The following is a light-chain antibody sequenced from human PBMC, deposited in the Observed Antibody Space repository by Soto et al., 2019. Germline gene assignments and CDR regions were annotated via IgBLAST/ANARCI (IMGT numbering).Light chain of an antibody. CDR1: SSNIGSNY. V-gene: IGLV1-47*01. J-gene: IGLJ3*02. Sequence: QLVLTQPPSASGTPGQRVTISCSGSSSNIGSNYVYWYQQLPGTAPKLLIYRNNQRPSGVPDRFSGSKSGTSASLAISGLRSEEEADYYCAAWDDSLSGFRVFGGGTKVTVL. CDR2: RNN. CDR3: AAWDDSLSGFRV.